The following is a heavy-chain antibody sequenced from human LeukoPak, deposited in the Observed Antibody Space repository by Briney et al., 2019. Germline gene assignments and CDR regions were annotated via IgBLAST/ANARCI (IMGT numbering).Heavy chain of an antibody. Sequence: SETLSLTCTVSGGSISSYYWSWLRQPPGKGLEWIGYIYYSGSTNYNPSLKSRVTISVDTSKNQFSLKLSSVTAADTAVYYCARSDDYGGPNWFDPWGQGTLVTVSS. CDR1: GGSISSYY. CDR2: IYYSGST. D-gene: IGHD4-23*01. V-gene: IGHV4-59*01. J-gene: IGHJ5*02. CDR3: ARSDDYGGPNWFDP.